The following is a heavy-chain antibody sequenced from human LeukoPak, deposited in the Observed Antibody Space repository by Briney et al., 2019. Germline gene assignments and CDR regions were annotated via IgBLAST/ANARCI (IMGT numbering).Heavy chain of an antibody. Sequence: SETLSLTCTVSGGSISSSSYYWGWIRQPPGKGLEWIGSIYYSGSTYYNPSLKSRVTISVDTSKNQFSLKLSSVTAADTAVYYCAGGRCSSTSCADAFGIWGQGTMVTVSS. CDR2: IYYSGST. CDR3: AGGRCSSTSCADAFGI. J-gene: IGHJ3*02. V-gene: IGHV4-39*01. CDR1: GGSISSSSYY. D-gene: IGHD2-2*01.